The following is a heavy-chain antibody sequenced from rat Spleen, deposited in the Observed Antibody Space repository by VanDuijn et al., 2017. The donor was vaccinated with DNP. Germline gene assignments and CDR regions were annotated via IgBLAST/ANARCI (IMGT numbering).Heavy chain of an antibody. CDR3: TTPPSHDGSYYPLYYAMDA. D-gene: IGHD1-12*02. CDR1: GFTFSNYY. V-gene: IGHV5-20*01. CDR2: ISYDGGST. J-gene: IGHJ4*01. Sequence: EVQLVESGGGLVQPGRSLKLSCAASGFTFSNYYMAWVRQAPKKGLEWVASISYDGGSTYYRDSVKGRFTISRDNAKSSLYLQMDSLRSEDTATYYCTTPPSHDGSYYPLYYAMDAWGQGTSVTVSS.